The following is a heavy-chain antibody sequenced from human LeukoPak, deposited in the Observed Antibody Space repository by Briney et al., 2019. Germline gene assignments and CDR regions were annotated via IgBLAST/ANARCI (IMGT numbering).Heavy chain of an antibody. Sequence: PGRSLRLSCAASGFTFSSYAMHWVRQAPGKGLEWVAVISYDGSNKYYADSVKGRFTISRDNSKNTLYLQMNSLRAEDIAVYYCARDAYSSSPSHYYYGMDVWGQGTTVIVSS. CDR1: GFTFSSYA. CDR2: ISYDGSNK. V-gene: IGHV3-30-3*01. J-gene: IGHJ6*02. CDR3: ARDAYSSSPSHYYYGMDV. D-gene: IGHD6-13*01.